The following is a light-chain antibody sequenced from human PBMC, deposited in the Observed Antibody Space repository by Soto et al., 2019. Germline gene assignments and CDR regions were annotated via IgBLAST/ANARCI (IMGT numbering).Light chain of an antibody. Sequence: DIQMTQSPSTLSASVGDRVTITCRASQGVDSSLAWYQQKPGKAPKLLIYAASNLQSGVPSRFSGSGSGTEFTLTISRLQPEDFATYYCQQLNSYPITFGQGTRLEIK. V-gene: IGKV1-9*01. CDR3: QQLNSYPIT. CDR1: QGVDSS. CDR2: AAS. J-gene: IGKJ5*01.